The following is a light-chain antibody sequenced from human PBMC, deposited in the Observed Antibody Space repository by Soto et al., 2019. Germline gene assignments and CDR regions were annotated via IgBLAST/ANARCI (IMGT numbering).Light chain of an antibody. CDR2: GAS. V-gene: IGKV3-15*01. CDR1: QSVRSN. J-gene: IGKJ4*01. CDR3: QQYSAWPLT. Sequence: EIVMTQSPATLSVSPRERATLFCRASQSVRSNFLAWYQQKPGQAPRLLIYGASTRATGVPARFSGSGSGTEFTLTISSLQSEDFAVYYCQQYSAWPLTFGGGTKVEIK.